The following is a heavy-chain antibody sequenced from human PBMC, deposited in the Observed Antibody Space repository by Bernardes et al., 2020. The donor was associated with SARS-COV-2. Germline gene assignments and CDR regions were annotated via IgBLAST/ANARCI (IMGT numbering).Heavy chain of an antibody. D-gene: IGHD1-20*01. CDR3: ARDNCTPDY. V-gene: IGHV4-38-2*02. Sequence: SETLSLTCAVSGYSISSDYYWCLLQPPPKRPLECIGSIYRSGQTYYNPPLKSRVTISVDMSKNQLSLKLTSVTAADTAVYYCARDNCTPDYWGQGSLVTVSS. J-gene: IGHJ4*02. CDR1: GYSISSDYY. CDR2: IYRSGQT.